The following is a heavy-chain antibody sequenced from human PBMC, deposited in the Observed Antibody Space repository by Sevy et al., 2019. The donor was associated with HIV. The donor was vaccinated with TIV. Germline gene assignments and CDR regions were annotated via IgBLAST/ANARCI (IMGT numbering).Heavy chain of an antibody. CDR3: ARAYSSSWLYYYGMDV. D-gene: IGHD6-13*01. V-gene: IGHV4-39*01. CDR1: GGSISSSSYY. J-gene: IGHJ6*02. CDR2: IYYSGST. Sequence: SETLSLTCTVSGGSISSSSYYWGWIRQPPGKGLEWIGSIYYSGSTYYNPSLKSRVTISVDTSKNQFYLKLSSVTAADTAVYYCARAYSSSWLYYYGMDVWGQGTTVTVSS.